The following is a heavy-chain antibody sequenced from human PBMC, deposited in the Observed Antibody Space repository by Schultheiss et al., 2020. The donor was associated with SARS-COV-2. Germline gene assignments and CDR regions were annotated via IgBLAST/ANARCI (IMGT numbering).Heavy chain of an antibody. J-gene: IGHJ4*02. CDR2: IYHSGST. Sequence: SETLSLTCAVSGGSISSSNWWSWVRQPPGKGLEWIGEIYHSGSTYYNPPLKSRVTISVDTSKNQFSLKLSSVTAADTAVYYCARQYYYDSSGYRVWGQGTLVTVSS. D-gene: IGHD3-22*01. V-gene: IGHV4-4*02. CDR1: GGSISSSNW. CDR3: ARQYYYDSSGYRV.